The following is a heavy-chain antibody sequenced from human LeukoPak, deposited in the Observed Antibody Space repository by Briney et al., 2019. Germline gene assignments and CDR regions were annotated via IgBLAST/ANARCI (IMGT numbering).Heavy chain of an antibody. CDR3: AKQFLGAN. CDR2: INAVDANT. CDR1: GFIFSSLA. V-gene: IGHV3-23*01. J-gene: IGHJ4*02. D-gene: IGHD4/OR15-4a*01. Sequence: GGSLRLSCAASGFIFSSLAMTWVRHAPGKGLEWVSTINAVDANTYYADSVKGRFTVSRDNSRNTLYLQMNSLRAEDTAVYYCAKQFLGANWGQGTLVIVSS.